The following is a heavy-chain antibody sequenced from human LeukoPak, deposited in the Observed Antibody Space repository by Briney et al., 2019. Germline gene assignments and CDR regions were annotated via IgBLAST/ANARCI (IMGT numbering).Heavy chain of an antibody. CDR1: GYTFTGYY. J-gene: IGHJ5*02. Sequence: ASVKVSCKASGYTFTGYYLHWVRQAPGQGLEWMGWINPNSGGTNCAQKFQGSVTMTRDTSISTAYMELSRLRSGDTAVYYCARVSVTSGYAEDWFDPWGQGTLVTVSS. V-gene: IGHV1-2*02. D-gene: IGHD5-12*01. CDR2: INPNSGGT. CDR3: ARVSVTSGYAEDWFDP.